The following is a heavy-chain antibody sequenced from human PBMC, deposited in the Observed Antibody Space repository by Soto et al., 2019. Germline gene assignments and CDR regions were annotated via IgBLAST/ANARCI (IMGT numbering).Heavy chain of an antibody. CDR2: INPNTGNP. CDR1: GYNFNSHS. Sequence: QVQLVQSGSESMQPGASVKVSCKGSGYNFNSHSINWLRQAPGQWLEWMGWINPNTGNPTYEQGFTGRFVFSVETSVSTVYPHIFSLTADDSAVYYCARNRASGSFDYWGQGTLVTVSS. V-gene: IGHV7-4-1*01. CDR3: ARNRASGSFDY. J-gene: IGHJ4*02. D-gene: IGHD1-26*01.